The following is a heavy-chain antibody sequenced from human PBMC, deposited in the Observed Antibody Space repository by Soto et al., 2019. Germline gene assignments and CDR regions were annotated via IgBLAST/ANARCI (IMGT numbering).Heavy chain of an antibody. J-gene: IGHJ6*02. D-gene: IGHD3-10*01. CDR3: ARSVRSGSFPYYYYAMYV. V-gene: IGHV3-23*01. CDR2: ISGSGGST. CDR1: GLTFSSYA. Sequence: GGSLRLSCAASGLTFSSYAMSWVRQAPGKGLEWVSAISGSGGSTYYADSVKGRFTISRDNSKNTLYLQMNSLRAEDTAVYYCARSVRSGSFPYYYYAMYVWGQGTTVTVSS.